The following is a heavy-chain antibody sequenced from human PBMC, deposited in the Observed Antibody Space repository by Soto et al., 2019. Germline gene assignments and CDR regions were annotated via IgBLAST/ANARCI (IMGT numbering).Heavy chain of an antibody. J-gene: IGHJ5*02. V-gene: IGHV4-4*07. Sequence: QVQLQESGPGLVKPSETLSLTCTVSGGSISSYYWSWIQQPAGKGLEWIGRIYTSGSTNYNPSLKSRVTMSVDTSKNQFSLKLSSVTAADTAVYYCARAGLYYYDSSGYIYWFDPWGQGTLVTVSS. CDR3: ARAGLYYYDSSGYIYWFDP. CDR2: IYTSGST. D-gene: IGHD3-22*01. CDR1: GGSISSYY.